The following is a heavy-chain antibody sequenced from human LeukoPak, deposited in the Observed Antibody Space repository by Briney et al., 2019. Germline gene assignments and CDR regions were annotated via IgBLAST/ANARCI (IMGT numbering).Heavy chain of an antibody. V-gene: IGHV3-48*04. CDR3: ARRAAAGHLDGLDI. CDR1: GFTFSSYS. Sequence: PGGSLRLSCAASGFTFSSYSMNWVRQAPGRGLEWVSYISGSDNTRSYADSVKGRFTISRDNAKSSLSLQMNSLRAEDTAVYYCARRAAAGHLDGLDIWGQGTLITVSS. CDR2: ISGSDNTR. D-gene: IGHD6-13*01. J-gene: IGHJ3*02.